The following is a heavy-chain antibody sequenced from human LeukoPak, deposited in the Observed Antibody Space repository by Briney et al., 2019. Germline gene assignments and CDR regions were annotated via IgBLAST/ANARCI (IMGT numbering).Heavy chain of an antibody. CDR3: AGEDNSSGYRPFDI. Sequence: ASVKVSCKASGYTFTSYYIHWVRQAPGQGLEWMGRINPNNGGTNYAQKFQGRVTMTRDMSMSTAYMELSRLRSADTAVYYCAGEDNSSGYRPFDIWGQGTMVTVPS. V-gene: IGHV1-2*06. J-gene: IGHJ3*02. CDR1: GYTFTSYY. D-gene: IGHD3-22*01. CDR2: INPNNGGT.